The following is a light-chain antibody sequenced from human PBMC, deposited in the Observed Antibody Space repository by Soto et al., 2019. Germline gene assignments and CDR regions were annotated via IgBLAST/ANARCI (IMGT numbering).Light chain of an antibody. Sequence: QPVLTQPRSVSGSPGQSVTISCTGTSSDVGAYKYVSWYQEHPGKAPKLMIYDVSKRPSGVPERFSGSKSDNTASLTISGLQVEDEADYYCCSYAGSYTFVVFGGGTQLTVL. CDR2: DVS. V-gene: IGLV2-11*01. CDR1: SSDVGAYKY. J-gene: IGLJ2*01. CDR3: CSYAGSYTFVV.